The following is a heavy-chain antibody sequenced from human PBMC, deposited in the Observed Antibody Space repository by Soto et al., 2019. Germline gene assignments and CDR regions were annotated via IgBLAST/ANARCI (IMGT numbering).Heavy chain of an antibody. Sequence: SETLSLTCTVSGGSIYTGGFYWSWIRQLPGKGLEWLGYIYYTGSTQYTPSLKSRLSISTDTSDNQFSLRLNSVTAADTAVYYCATYLVTSRGRVHYWCQATPLTVSS. J-gene: IGHJ4*02. D-gene: IGHD1-26*01. CDR3: ATYLVTSRGRVHY. CDR2: IYYTGST. V-gene: IGHV4-31*03. CDR1: GGSIYTGGFY.